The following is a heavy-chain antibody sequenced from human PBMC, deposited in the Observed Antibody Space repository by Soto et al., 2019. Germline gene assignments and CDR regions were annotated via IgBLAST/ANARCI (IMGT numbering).Heavy chain of an antibody. D-gene: IGHD6-13*01. Sequence: SETLSLTCTVSGGSISSGGYYWSWIRQHPGKGLEWIGYIYYSGSTYYNPSLKSRVTISVDTSKNQFSLKLSSVTAADTAVYYCARGFIAAAGTSFDYWGQGTLVTVSS. J-gene: IGHJ4*02. CDR1: GGSISSGGYY. V-gene: IGHV4-31*03. CDR2: IYYSGST. CDR3: ARGFIAAAGTSFDY.